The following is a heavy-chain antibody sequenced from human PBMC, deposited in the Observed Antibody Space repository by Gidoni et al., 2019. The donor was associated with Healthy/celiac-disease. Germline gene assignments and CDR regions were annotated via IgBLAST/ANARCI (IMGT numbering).Heavy chain of an antibody. CDR3: AKDYNWNDGAFDI. Sequence: EVQLLESGGGLVQPGGSLRRYCAASGFTFSSYAISWVRQAPGKGLEWVSAISGSGGSTYYADSVKGRFTISRDNSKNTLYLQMNSLRAEDTAVYYCAKDYNWNDGAFDIWGQGTMVTVSS. D-gene: IGHD1-1*01. CDR2: ISGSGGST. V-gene: IGHV3-23*01. J-gene: IGHJ3*02. CDR1: GFTFSSYA.